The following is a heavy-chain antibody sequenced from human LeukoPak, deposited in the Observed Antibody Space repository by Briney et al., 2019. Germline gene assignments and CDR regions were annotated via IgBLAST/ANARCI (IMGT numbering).Heavy chain of an antibody. V-gene: IGHV3-21*01. CDR3: AREGYSYGLFDY. D-gene: IGHD5-18*01. Sequence: PGGSLRLSCAAPGFTFSSYSMNWVRQAPGKGLEWVSSISSSSSYIYYADSVKGRFTISRDNAKNSLYLQMNSLRAEDTAVYYCAREGYSYGLFDYWGQGTLVTVSS. CDR2: ISSSSSYI. CDR1: GFTFSSYS. J-gene: IGHJ4*02.